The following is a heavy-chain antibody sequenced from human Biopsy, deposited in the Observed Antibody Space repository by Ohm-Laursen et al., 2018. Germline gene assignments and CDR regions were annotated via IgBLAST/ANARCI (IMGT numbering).Heavy chain of an antibody. CDR2: INHRGYT. Sequence: SDTLSLTCGVSGGSISGYYWSWIRQPPGKGLEWIGEINHRGYTDYNASLKGRVSISVDTSKNQLSLNLTSVTAADTAVFYCARSGQWARYYFDYWGHGTLVTVSP. J-gene: IGHJ4*01. CDR3: ARSGQWARYYFDY. V-gene: IGHV4-34*01. CDR1: GGSISGYY. D-gene: IGHD6-19*01.